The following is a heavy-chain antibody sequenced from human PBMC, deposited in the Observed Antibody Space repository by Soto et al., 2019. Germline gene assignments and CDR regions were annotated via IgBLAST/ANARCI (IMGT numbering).Heavy chain of an antibody. CDR2: ISGSGGST. V-gene: IGHV3-23*01. D-gene: IGHD3-22*01. J-gene: IGHJ3*02. CDR3: AKEKDYDSSGEDAFDI. Sequence: GGSLRLSCAASGFTFSSYAMSWVRQAPGKGLEWVSAISGSGGSTYYADSVKGRFTISRDNSKNTLYLQMNSLRAEDTAVYYCAKEKDYDSSGEDAFDIWGQGTMVTVSS. CDR1: GFTFSSYA.